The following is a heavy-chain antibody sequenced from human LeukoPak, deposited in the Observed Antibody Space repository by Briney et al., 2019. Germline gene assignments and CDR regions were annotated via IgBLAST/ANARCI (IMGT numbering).Heavy chain of an antibody. Sequence: PGGSLRLSCAASGFPFSSYAMTWVRQAPGKGLEWVSSISPSGNSKYHADSVKGRFTISRDNAENSLYMQMNSLRAEDTGVYYCGRDSLGESGAGGYWGHGTLVTVSS. CDR1: GFPFSSYA. V-gene: IGHV3-21*01. CDR3: GRDSLGESGAGGY. CDR2: ISPSGNSK. J-gene: IGHJ4*01. D-gene: IGHD1-26*01.